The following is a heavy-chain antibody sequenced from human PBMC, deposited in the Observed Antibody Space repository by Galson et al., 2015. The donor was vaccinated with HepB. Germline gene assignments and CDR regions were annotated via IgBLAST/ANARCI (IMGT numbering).Heavy chain of an antibody. CDR3: ARRPKLPVVVAANYYYYYGMDV. J-gene: IGHJ6*02. CDR2: IDPSDSYT. CDR1: GYSFTSYW. V-gene: IGHV5-10-1*01. D-gene: IGHD2-15*01. Sequence: QSGAEVKKPGQSLKISCKGSGYSFTSYWIGWVRQMPGKGLEWMGRIDPSDSYTNYSPSFQGHVTISVDKSISTAYLHWSSLKASDSAIYYCARRPKLPVVVAANYYYYYGMDVWGQGTTVTVSS.